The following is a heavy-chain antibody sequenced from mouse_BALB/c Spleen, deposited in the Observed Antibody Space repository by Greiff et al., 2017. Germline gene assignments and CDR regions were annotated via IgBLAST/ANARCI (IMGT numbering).Heavy chain of an antibody. Sequence: HLVESGGGLVKPGGSLKLSCAASGFAFSSYDMSWVRQTPEKRLEWVAYISSGGGSTYYPDTVKGRFTISRDNAKNTLYLQMGSLKSEDTAMYYCARLEGGPDYWGQGTTLTVSS. J-gene: IGHJ2*01. V-gene: IGHV5-12-1*01. CDR1: GFAFSSYD. CDR2: ISSGGGST. D-gene: IGHD1-1*02. CDR3: ARLEGGPDY.